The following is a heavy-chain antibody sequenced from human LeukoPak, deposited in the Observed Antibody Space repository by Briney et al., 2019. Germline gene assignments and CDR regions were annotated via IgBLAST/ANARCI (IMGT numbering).Heavy chain of an antibody. CDR2: MDSSSTYI. CDR3: ARFSIAAARSFLDH. CDR1: GFTFNTYS. V-gene: IGHV3-21*01. J-gene: IGHJ4*02. Sequence: GGSLRLSCVASGFTFNTYSMNWVRQAPGKGLEWVSAMDSSSTYISYGDSVKGRFTISRDNAKNSLFLQMNSLRAEDTAVYYCARFSIAAARSFLDHWGQGALVTVSS. D-gene: IGHD6-13*01.